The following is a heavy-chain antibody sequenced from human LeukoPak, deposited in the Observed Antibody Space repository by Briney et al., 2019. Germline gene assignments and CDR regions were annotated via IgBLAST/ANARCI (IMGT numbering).Heavy chain of an antibody. CDR1: GGSVSSGSYY. CDR3: ARAVFGAFDI. D-gene: IGHD3-10*01. V-gene: IGHV4-61*01. CDR2: IYYSGST. J-gene: IGHJ3*02. Sequence: SETLSLTCTVSGGSVSSGSYYWSWIRQPPGKGLEWIGYIYYSGSTNYTPSLKSRVTISVDTSKNQFSLKLSSVTAADTAVYYCARAVFGAFDIWGQGTMVTVSS.